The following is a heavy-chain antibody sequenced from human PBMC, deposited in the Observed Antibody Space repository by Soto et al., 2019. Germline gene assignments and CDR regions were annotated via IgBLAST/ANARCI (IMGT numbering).Heavy chain of an antibody. V-gene: IGHV4-39*07. CDR1: GGSISSSSYY. Sequence: SETLSLTCTVSGGSISSSSYYWGWIRQPPGKGLEWIGSIYYSGSTYYNPSLKSRVTISVDTSKNQFSLKLSSVTAADTAVYYCARTRYSSDNWFDPWGQGTLVTVSS. J-gene: IGHJ5*02. D-gene: IGHD6-19*01. CDR3: ARTRYSSDNWFDP. CDR2: IYYSGST.